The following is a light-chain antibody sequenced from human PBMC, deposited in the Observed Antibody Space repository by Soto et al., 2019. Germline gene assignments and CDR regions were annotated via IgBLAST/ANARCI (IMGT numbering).Light chain of an antibody. CDR1: SSDVGGYNY. V-gene: IGLV2-11*01. Sequence: QSALTQPRSVSGSPGQSVTISCTGTSSDVGGYNYVSWYQQLPGKAPQLIIYDVSKRPSGVPDRFSGSKSDNTASLTISGLQAEDEADYYCCSYAGSYTLVFGGGTKVTVL. CDR2: DVS. J-gene: IGLJ2*01. CDR3: CSYAGSYTLV.